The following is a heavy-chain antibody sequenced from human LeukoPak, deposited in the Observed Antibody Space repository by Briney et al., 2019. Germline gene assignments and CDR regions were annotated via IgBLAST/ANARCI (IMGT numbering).Heavy chain of an antibody. CDR3: AKVTKRYYDFWSGYLPPYYYMDV. J-gene: IGHJ6*03. CDR1: GFTFSSYG. Sequence: GSLRLSCAASGFTFSSYGMHWVRQAPGKGLEWVAVIWYDGSNKYYADSVKGRFTISRDNSKNTLYLQMNSLRAEDTAVYYCAKVTKRYYDFWSGYLPPYYYMDVWGKGTTVTVSS. V-gene: IGHV3-33*06. CDR2: IWYDGSNK. D-gene: IGHD3-3*01.